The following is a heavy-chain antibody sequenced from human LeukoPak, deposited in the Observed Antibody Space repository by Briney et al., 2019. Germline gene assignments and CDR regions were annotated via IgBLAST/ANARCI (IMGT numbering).Heavy chain of an antibody. V-gene: IGHV4-30-2*01. CDR3: AREPRYYYDSSGYFDY. D-gene: IGHD3-22*01. J-gene: IGHJ4*02. CDR1: GGSISSGGYY. CDR2: IYHSGST. Sequence: PSQTLSLACTVSGGSISSGGYYWSWIRQPPGKGLEWIGYIYHSGSTYYNPSLKSRVTISIDRSKNQFSLKLSSVTAADTAVYYCAREPRYYYDSSGYFDYWGQGTLVTVSS.